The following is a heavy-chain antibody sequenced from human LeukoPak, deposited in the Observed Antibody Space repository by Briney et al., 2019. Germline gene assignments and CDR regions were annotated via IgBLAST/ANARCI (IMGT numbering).Heavy chain of an antibody. D-gene: IGHD2-21*02. CDR2: IKQDGSEK. Sequence: QPGGSLGLSCTASGFTFSKYWISWVRQAPGKGLEWVANIKQDGSEKYYVDSVKGRFTISRDNAKNSLYLQMNSLRAEDTAVYYCASTYVVVTAVHDAFHIWGQGTMVTVSS. V-gene: IGHV3-7*01. J-gene: IGHJ3*02. CDR3: ASTYVVVTAVHDAFHI. CDR1: GFTFSKYW.